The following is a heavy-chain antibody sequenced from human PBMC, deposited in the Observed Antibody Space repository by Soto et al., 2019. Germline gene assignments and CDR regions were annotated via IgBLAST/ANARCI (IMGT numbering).Heavy chain of an antibody. CDR3: AREVGRFDY. CDR1: GFTFSIYG. D-gene: IGHD3-16*01. J-gene: IGHJ4*02. V-gene: IGHV3-33*01. CDR2: IWNDGSNK. Sequence: QVQLVESGGGVVQPGRSLRLSCAASGFTFSIYGMHWVRQAPGKGLEWVAVIWNDGSNKYYGDSVKGRFTISRDNSKNTLYLHMNSLRADDKDVYYCAREVGRFDYWGQGSLVTVS.